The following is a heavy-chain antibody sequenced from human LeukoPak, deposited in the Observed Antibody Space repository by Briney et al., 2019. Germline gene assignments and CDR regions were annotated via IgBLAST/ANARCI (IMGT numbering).Heavy chain of an antibody. Sequence: SGTLSLACAVSGGSISSSNWWSWVRQPPGKGLEWIGEIYHSGSTNYNPSLKSRVTISVDKSKNQFSLKLSSVTAADTAVYYCASGGRAAAGTSLDYWGQGTLVTVSS. CDR2: IYHSGST. J-gene: IGHJ4*02. CDR1: GGSISSSNW. D-gene: IGHD6-13*01. CDR3: ASGGRAAAGTSLDY. V-gene: IGHV4-4*02.